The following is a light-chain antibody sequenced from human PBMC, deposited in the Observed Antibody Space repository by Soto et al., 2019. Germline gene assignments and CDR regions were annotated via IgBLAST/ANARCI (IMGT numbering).Light chain of an antibody. CDR3: QQYGGGPPLVT. J-gene: IGKJ4*01. CDR2: GAS. CDR1: QSVSSNY. Sequence: EIVLTQSPGTLSLSPGERATLSCRASQSVSSNYLAWYQQKPGQAPRLLISGASSRATGIPDRFSGSGSGTDFTLTISRLEPEDFAVYYCQQYGGGPPLVTFGGGTKVEIK. V-gene: IGKV3-20*01.